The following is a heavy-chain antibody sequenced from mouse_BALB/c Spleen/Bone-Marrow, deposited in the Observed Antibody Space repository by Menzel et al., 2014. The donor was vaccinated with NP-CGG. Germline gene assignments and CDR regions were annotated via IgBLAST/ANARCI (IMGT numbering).Heavy chain of an antibody. CDR2: INPDSSTI. J-gene: IGHJ1*01. CDR1: GFSFSRYW. V-gene: IGHV4-1*02. CDR3: ARLNYYGNLFV. Sequence: EVQLLQSGGGLVQPGGSLTLSCAASGFSFSRYWICWFRQAPGKGLEWIGEINPDSSTINYTPSLKDKFTISRDNAKNTLYLKMSKVRSEDTALYYSARLNYYGNLFVWGAGTTVTVSS. D-gene: IGHD1-1*01.